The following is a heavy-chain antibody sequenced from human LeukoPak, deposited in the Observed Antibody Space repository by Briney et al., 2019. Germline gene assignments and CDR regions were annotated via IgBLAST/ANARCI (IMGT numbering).Heavy chain of an antibody. J-gene: IGHJ4*02. CDR3: ARDLTLHEYYFDY. CDR2: IYYSGST. D-gene: IGHD5-24*01. Sequence: SETLSLTCTVSGGSISSYYWGWIRQPPGKGLEWIGSIYYSGSTYYNPSLKSRVTISVDTSKNQFSLKLSSVTAADTAVYYCARDLTLHEYYFDYWGQGTLVTVSS. CDR1: GGSISSYY. V-gene: IGHV4-39*07.